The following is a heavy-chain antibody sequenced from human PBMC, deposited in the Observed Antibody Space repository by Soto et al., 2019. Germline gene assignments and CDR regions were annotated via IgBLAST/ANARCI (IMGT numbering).Heavy chain of an antibody. D-gene: IGHD3-22*01. Sequence: SETLSLTCTVSGGSISSYYWSWIRQPPGKGLEWIGYIYYSGSTNYNPSLKSRVTISVDTSKNQFSLKLSSVTAADTAVYYCPRQYYDSSGYFDYWGQGTLVTVSS. CDR2: IYYSGST. V-gene: IGHV4-59*01. CDR1: GGSISSYY. J-gene: IGHJ4*02. CDR3: PRQYYDSSGYFDY.